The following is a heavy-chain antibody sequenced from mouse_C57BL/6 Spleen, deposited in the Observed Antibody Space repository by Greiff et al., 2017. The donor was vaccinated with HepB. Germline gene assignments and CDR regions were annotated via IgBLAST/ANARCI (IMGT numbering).Heavy chain of an antibody. CDR2: IDPSDSYT. CDR3: ARLSFSYYGSSYGYFDV. V-gene: IGHV1-69*01. D-gene: IGHD1-1*01. Sequence: QVQLQQPGAELVMPGASVKLSCKASGYTFTSYWMHWVKQRPGQGLEWIGEIDPSDSYTNYNQKFKGKSTLNVDKSSSTAYMQLSSLTSEDSAVYYCARLSFSYYGSSYGYFDVWGTGTTVTVSS. J-gene: IGHJ1*03. CDR1: GYTFTSYW.